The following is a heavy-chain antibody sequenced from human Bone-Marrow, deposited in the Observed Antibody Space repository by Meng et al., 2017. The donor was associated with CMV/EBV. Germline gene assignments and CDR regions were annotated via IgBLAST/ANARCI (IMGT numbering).Heavy chain of an antibody. CDR1: GFTFTSSA. J-gene: IGHJ4*02. CDR2: IRGSGGST. Sequence: GGSLRLSCAASGFTFTSSAMSWVRQAPGEGLEWVSTIRGSGGSTYYADSVKGRFTISRDNSKNTLYLQMNSLRAEDTAIYYCAKAPSLRSLEWYGPDFDYWGQGTLVTVSS. V-gene: IGHV3-23*01. D-gene: IGHD3-3*01. CDR3: AKAPSLRSLEWYGPDFDY.